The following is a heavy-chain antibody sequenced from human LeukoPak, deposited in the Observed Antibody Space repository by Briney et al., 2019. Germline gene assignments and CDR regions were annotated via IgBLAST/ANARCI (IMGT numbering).Heavy chain of an antibody. CDR3: ARGNGAVARNYYYYYYMDV. CDR2: IIPIFGTA. D-gene: IGHD6-19*01. Sequence: ASVKVSCKASGGTFSSYAISWVRQAPGQGLEWMGGIIPIFGTANYAQKFQGRVTITTDESTCTAYMELSSLRSEDTAMYYCARGNGAVARNYYYYYYMDVWGKGTTVTVSS. J-gene: IGHJ6*03. V-gene: IGHV1-69*05. CDR1: GGTFSSYA.